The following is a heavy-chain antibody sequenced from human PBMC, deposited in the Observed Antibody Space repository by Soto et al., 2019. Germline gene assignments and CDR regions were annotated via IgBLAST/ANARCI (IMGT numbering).Heavy chain of an antibody. CDR2: IYYSGST. J-gene: IGHJ4*02. CDR1: GGSVSSGSYY. V-gene: IGHV4-61*01. D-gene: IGHD1-26*01. Sequence: PSETLSLTCTVSGGSVSSGSYYWSWIRQPPGKGLEWIGYIYYSGSTNYNPSLKSRVTISVDTSKNQFSLKLSSVTAADTAVYYCAAYSGSYCLDYWGQGTLVTVSS. CDR3: AAYSGSYCLDY.